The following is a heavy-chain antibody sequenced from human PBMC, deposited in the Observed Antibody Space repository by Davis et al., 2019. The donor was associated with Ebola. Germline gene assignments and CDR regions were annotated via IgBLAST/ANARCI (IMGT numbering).Heavy chain of an antibody. CDR1: GFAFPNYW. CDR3: ARQGTASWDS. CDR2: MLPDDSDA. D-gene: IGHD2-2*01. Sequence: ESPKTPRHGPGFAFPNYWIRWVRQKPGKGLEWMGLMLPDDSDATYSPSFQGQVTFSVDKSIRTAYLHWNSLKASDTATYYCARQGTASWDSWGQGTLVTVSS. V-gene: IGHV5-51*01. J-gene: IGHJ4*02.